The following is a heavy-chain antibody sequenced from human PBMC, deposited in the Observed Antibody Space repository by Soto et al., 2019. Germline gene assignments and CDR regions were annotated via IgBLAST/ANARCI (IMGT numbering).Heavy chain of an antibody. V-gene: IGHV1-18*01. Sequence: QVQLVQSGAEVKKPGASVKVSCKVSGYTFTSYGISWVRQAPGQGLEWMGWISAYNGNTNYAQRLQSRVTLTTDTSTRTAYMELSSLRSDDTAVYFCARDLALNVNTAQKFDYWGQGTLVTVSS. J-gene: IGHJ4*02. CDR3: ARDLALNVNTAQKFDY. CDR2: ISAYNGNT. CDR1: GYTFTSYG. D-gene: IGHD5-18*01.